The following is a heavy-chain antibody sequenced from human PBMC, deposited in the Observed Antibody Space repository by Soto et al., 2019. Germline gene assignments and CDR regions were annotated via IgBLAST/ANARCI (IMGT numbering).Heavy chain of an antibody. J-gene: IGHJ5*02. CDR2: IYWDDDK. CDR1: GFSLSTSGVG. CDR3: AHSVNTRRYCSNGVCYRTPPKFDP. D-gene: IGHD2-8*01. Sequence: SGPTLVNPTQTLTLTCTFSGFSLSTSGVGVGWIRQPPGKALEWLALIYWDDDKRYSPSLKSRLTITKDTSKNQVVLTMTNMDPVDTATYYCAHSVNTRRYCSNGVCYRTPPKFDPWGQGTLVTVSS. V-gene: IGHV2-5*02.